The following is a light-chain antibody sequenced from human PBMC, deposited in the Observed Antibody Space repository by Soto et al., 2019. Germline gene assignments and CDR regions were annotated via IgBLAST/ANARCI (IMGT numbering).Light chain of an antibody. CDR3: LQDHNYPRT. CDR2: GAS. V-gene: IGKV1-6*01. J-gene: IGKJ1*01. CDR1: QDIQNE. Sequence: AIQMTQSPSSLSASVGDRVTIACRASQDIQNELGWYQQKPGKAPKVLIYGASTLQSGVPSRFSGGGSGTDFTLTSSSLQPEDFATYYCLQDHNYPRTFGQGTKVEIK.